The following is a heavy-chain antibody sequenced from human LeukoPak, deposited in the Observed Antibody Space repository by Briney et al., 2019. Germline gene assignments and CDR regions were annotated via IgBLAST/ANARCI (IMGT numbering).Heavy chain of an antibody. D-gene: IGHD3-22*01. V-gene: IGHV5-51*01. J-gene: IGHJ3*02. CDR2: IYPGNSDT. CDR3: ARGAITMIVVGAFDI. CDR1: GYSFTTYW. Sequence: GESLKISCKGSGYSFTTYWIGWVRQMPGKGLEWMAIIYPGNSDTRYSPSLQGQVTISADKSISTVYLQWSSLKASDTAMYYCARGAITMIVVGAFDIWGQGTMVTVSS.